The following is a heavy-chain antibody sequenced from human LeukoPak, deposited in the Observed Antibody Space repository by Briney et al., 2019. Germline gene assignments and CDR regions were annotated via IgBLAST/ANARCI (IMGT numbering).Heavy chain of an antibody. CDR2: IWYDGSNK. J-gene: IGHJ4*02. CDR1: GFTFSSYG. CDR3: AREWDVVVVAATAFDY. D-gene: IGHD2-15*01. Sequence: GGSLRLSCAASGFTFSSYGMHWVRQAPGKGLEWVAVIWYDGSNKYYADSVKGRFTISRDNSKNTLYLQMNSLRAEDTAVYYCAREWDVVVVAATAFDYWGQGTLVTVSS. V-gene: IGHV3-33*01.